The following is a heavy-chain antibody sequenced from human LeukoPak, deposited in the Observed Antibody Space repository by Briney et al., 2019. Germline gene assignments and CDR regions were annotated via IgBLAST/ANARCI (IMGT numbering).Heavy chain of an antibody. V-gene: IGHV5-51*01. CDR2: IYPGDSDT. Sequence: GESLKISCKGSGYSFTSYWIGWVRQMPGKGLEWMGIIYPGDSDTRYSPSFQGQVTISADKSISTAYLQWSSLKASDTAMYYCARQKPATPGYGSSWPPDYWGQGTLVTVSS. CDR1: GYSFTSYW. J-gene: IGHJ4*02. CDR3: ARQKPATPGYGSSWPPDY. D-gene: IGHD6-13*01.